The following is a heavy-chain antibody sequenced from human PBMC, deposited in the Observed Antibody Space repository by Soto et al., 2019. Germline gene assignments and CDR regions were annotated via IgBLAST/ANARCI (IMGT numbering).Heavy chain of an antibody. CDR3: VKRGRNWGAFDF. D-gene: IGHD7-27*01. J-gene: IGHJ3*01. CDR2: IGGTDGDSDGVL. V-gene: IGHV3-23*01. Sequence: VQLLESGGDLVQPGGSLRLSCVASGFILSNYAMSWVRQAPGKGLEWVSTIGGTDGDSDGVLWYEDSVKGRFTISRDSSANTLFLHLDNLRAEDSALYYCVKRGRNWGAFDFWGQGTTVVVSS. CDR1: GFILSNYA.